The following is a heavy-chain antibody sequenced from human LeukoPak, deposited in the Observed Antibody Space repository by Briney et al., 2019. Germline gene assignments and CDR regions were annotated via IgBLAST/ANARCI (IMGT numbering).Heavy chain of an antibody. Sequence: EASVKVSCKASGYTFTSYAIQWVRQAPGQRLEWMGWINAGHGNTKYSQNFQGRVTITRDTSASTAYMELSSLRSEDTAVYYCARGAGFAEPLPEYWGQGTLLTVSS. J-gene: IGHJ4*02. CDR3: ARGAGFAEPLPEY. V-gene: IGHV1-3*01. D-gene: IGHD1-14*01. CDR2: INAGHGNT. CDR1: GYTFTSYA.